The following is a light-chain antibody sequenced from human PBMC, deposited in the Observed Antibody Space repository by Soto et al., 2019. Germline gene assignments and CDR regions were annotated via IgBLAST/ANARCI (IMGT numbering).Light chain of an antibody. J-gene: IGKJ4*01. Sequence: ALRMTQSPSSFSASTGDRVTITCRASQGISSYLAWYQQKPGKAPKLLIYAASTLQSGVPSRFSGSGSGADFTLTISCLQSEDFATYYCQQYYSYPLTFGGGTKVDI. CDR3: QQYYSYPLT. V-gene: IGKV1-8*01. CDR2: AAS. CDR1: QGISSY.